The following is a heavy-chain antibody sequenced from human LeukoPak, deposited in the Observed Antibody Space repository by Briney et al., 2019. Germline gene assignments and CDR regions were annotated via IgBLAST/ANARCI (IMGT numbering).Heavy chain of an antibody. CDR1: GYTFTSYG. CDR2: ISAYNGNT. V-gene: IGHV1-18*01. Sequence: ASVKVSCKASGYTFTSYGISWVRQAPGQGLEWMGWISAYNGNTNYAQKLQGRVTMTTDTSTSTAYMELRSLRSDDTAVYYGARQVRAAMVPSASALGYWGQGTLVTVSS. J-gene: IGHJ4*02. CDR3: ARQVRAAMVPSASALGY. D-gene: IGHD5-18*01.